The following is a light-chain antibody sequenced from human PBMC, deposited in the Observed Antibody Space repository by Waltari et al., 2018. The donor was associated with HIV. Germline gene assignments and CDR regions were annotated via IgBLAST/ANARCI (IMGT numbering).Light chain of an antibody. CDR3: QQYASSSFS. Sequence: VLTHSPGILSLSPGDTALPSCRASQSISDNYLAWYQQKTGQAPRLRMYGVSTRATGIPDRFSGSGSGTDFTLTITGLEPEDFAVYFWQQYASSSFSFGPGTKVAIK. CDR1: QSISDNY. J-gene: IGKJ3*01. CDR2: GVS. V-gene: IGKV3-20*01.